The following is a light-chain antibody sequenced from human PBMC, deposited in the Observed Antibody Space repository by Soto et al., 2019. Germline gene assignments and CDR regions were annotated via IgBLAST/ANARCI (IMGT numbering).Light chain of an antibody. CDR3: TSYAGTNILYV. J-gene: IGLJ1*01. Sequence: QSALTQPPSASGSPGQSVTISCTGTSSDVGGYNYVSWYQQHPGKAPKLMIYEVTKRPSGVPDRFSGSKSGNTASLTVSGLQPEEEADYYCTSYAGTNILYVFGTGTKVTVL. CDR2: EVT. CDR1: SSDVGGYNY. V-gene: IGLV2-8*01.